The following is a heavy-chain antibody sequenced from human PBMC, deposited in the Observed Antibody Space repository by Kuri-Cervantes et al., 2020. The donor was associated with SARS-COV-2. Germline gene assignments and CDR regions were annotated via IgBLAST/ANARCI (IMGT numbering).Heavy chain of an antibody. CDR2: MDLNGSYT. CDR3: AGMYSSSTPVY. CDR1: GYSFTTYW. D-gene: IGHD3-22*01. J-gene: IGHJ4*02. V-gene: IGHV5-10-1*01. Sequence: GESLKISCKGSGYSFTTYWINWVRQMPGKGLEWMGGMDLNGSYTNYSPSYQGHVTISVDKSISTAYLQWSSLKASDTAIYYCAGMYSSSTPVYWGQGTLVTVSS.